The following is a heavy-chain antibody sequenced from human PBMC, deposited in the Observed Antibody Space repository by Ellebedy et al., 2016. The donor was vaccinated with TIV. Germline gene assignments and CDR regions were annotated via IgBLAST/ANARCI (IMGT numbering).Heavy chain of an antibody. V-gene: IGHV3-23*01. Sequence: GESLKISXAASGFSVSNYGMSWVRQAPGKGLEWVSGISGRTGRTYYAVSVKGRFTISRDNSKNTLYLQMSGLRAEDTAVYYCAADIVATYDYWGQGTLVTVSS. CDR1: GFSVSNYG. D-gene: IGHD5-12*01. CDR2: ISGRTGRT. CDR3: AADIVATYDY. J-gene: IGHJ4*02.